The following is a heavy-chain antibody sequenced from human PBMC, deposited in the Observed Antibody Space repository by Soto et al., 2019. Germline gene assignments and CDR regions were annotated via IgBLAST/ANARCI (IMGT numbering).Heavy chain of an antibody. CDR1: GFTLSSYS. CDR3: ARGNYYDSSGYLHFDY. Sequence: WGSLRLSCASSGFTLSSYSMNWVRQAPGRGLEWVSYITSSSSTIHYADSVKGRFTISRDNAKNSLYLQMNSLRDEDTAVYYCARGNYYDSSGYLHFDYWGQGTLVTVSS. J-gene: IGHJ4*02. V-gene: IGHV3-48*02. CDR2: ITSSSSTI. D-gene: IGHD3-22*01.